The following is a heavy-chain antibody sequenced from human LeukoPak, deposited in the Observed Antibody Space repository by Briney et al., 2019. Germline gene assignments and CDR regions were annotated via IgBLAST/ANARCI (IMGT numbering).Heavy chain of an antibody. CDR2: IYTSGST. CDR1: GYSITSGYY. V-gene: IGHV4-38-2*01. Sequence: PSETLSLICAVSGYSITSGYYWGWIRQPPGKGLEWIGRIYTSGSTNYNPFLKSRVTISVDTSKNQFSLKLSSVTAADTAVYYCASYYYDSSGYYYYWGQGTLVTVSS. J-gene: IGHJ4*02. CDR3: ASYYYDSSGYYYY. D-gene: IGHD3-22*01.